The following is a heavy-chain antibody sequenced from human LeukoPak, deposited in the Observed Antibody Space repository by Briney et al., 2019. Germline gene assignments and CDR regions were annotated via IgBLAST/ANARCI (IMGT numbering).Heavy chain of an antibody. D-gene: IGHD3-22*01. CDR1: GFSFSSFW. CDR2: IKDDGSVK. J-gene: IGHJ4*02. V-gene: IGHV3-7*03. CDR3: ARDKGDYDTSGSLFVF. Sequence: PGGSLRLSCTASGFSFSSFWMSWVRQAPGKGLEWVANIKDDGSVKNHVDSLKGRFSISRDNARNSLYLQISSLRAEDTAVYYCARDKGDYDTSGSLFVFGGQGTLVTVSS.